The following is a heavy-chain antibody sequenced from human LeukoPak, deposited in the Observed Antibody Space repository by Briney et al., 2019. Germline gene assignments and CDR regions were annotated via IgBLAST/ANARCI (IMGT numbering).Heavy chain of an antibody. J-gene: IGHJ6*02. CDR1: GYTFTGYY. Sequence: ASVKVSCKASGYTFTGYYMHWVRQAPGQGLEWMGRINPNSGGTNYAQKLQGRVTMTTDTSTSTAYMELRSLRSDDTAVYYCARFVSSGYYYYYYGMDVWGQGTTVTVSS. D-gene: IGHD3-22*01. CDR3: ARFVSSGYYYYYYGMDV. V-gene: IGHV1-2*06. CDR2: INPNSGGT.